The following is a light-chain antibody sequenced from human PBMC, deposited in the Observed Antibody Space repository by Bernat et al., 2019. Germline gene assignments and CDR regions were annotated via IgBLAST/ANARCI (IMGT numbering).Light chain of an antibody. CDR2: QDS. V-gene: IGLV3-1*01. J-gene: IGLJ3*02. Sequence: SYELTQPPSVSVSPGQTASITCSVDKLGDKYACWYQQKPGQSPVLVIYQDSKRPSGIPERFSGSNSGNTATLTISGTQAMDEADYYCQAWDSSWVFGGGTKLTVL. CDR1: KLGDKY. CDR3: QAWDSSWV.